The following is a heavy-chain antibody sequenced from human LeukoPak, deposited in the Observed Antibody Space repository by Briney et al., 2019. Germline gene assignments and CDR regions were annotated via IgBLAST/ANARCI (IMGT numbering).Heavy chain of an antibody. V-gene: IGHV3-48*03. CDR2: ISSSGRAI. CDR1: GFTSSSYE. CDR3: ARGYCSNGVCYRGGFDF. J-gene: IGHJ4*02. Sequence: PGGSLRLSCAASGFTSSSYEMNWGRRAPGRGLERVSFISSSGRAIYYAASAKGRFTISRKNARNSPYLEMNRLSAEDTALYYCARGYCSNGVCYRGGFDFWGQGTLVTVSS. D-gene: IGHD2-8*01.